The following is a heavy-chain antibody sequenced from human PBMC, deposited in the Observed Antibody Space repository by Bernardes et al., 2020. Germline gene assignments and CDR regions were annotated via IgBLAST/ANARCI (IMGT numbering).Heavy chain of an antibody. CDR2: IYYSGST. Sequence: SETLSLTCTVSGGSISSSSYYWGWIRQPPGKGLEWIGSIYYSGSTYYNPSLKSRVTISVDTSKNQFSLKLSSVTAADTAVYYCARQRPHYDFWSGNLMDYYGMDVWGQGTTVTVSS. V-gene: IGHV4-39*01. CDR3: ARQRPHYDFWSGNLMDYYGMDV. J-gene: IGHJ6*02. CDR1: GGSISSSSYY. D-gene: IGHD3-3*01.